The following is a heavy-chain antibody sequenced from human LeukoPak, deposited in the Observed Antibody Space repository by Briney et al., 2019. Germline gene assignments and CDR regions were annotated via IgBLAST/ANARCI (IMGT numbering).Heavy chain of an antibody. D-gene: IGHD3-16*01. V-gene: IGHV3-21*01. CDR2: ISSSSSYI. CDR3: ARDMWGRSLWSGNLGGHSFDY. CDR1: GFTFDDYG. Sequence: GGSLRLSCAASGFTFDDYGMNWVRQAPGKGLRWVSFISSSSSYIYYADSVKGRFTISRDNAKNSLFLQMNSLRAEDTAVYYCARDMWGRSLWSGNLGGHSFDYWGRGTLVTVSS. J-gene: IGHJ4*02.